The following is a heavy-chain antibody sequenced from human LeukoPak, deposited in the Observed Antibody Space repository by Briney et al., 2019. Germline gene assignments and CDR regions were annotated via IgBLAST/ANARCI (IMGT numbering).Heavy chain of an antibody. J-gene: IGHJ4*02. CDR1: GYTFTDYY. Sequence: ASVKVSCEASGYTFTDYYMHWVRQAPGQGLEWMGWINPNSGGTNYAQKFQGRVTMTRDTSISTAYMELSRLRSDDTAVYYCARGFVLLWFGERSDFDYWGQGTLVTVSS. V-gene: IGHV1-2*02. CDR2: INPNSGGT. D-gene: IGHD3-10*01. CDR3: ARGFVLLWFGERSDFDY.